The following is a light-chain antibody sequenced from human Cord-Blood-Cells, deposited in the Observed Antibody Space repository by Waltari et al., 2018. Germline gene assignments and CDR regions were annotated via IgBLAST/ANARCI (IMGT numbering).Light chain of an antibody. Sequence: SVLTHPPSASGTPGQMVTISCSGSSSNIGSNTSHWYQQLPGTAPKLLIYSNNQRPSGVPDRFSGSKSGTSASLAISGLQSEDEADYYCAAWDDSLNGNYVFGTGTKVTVL. V-gene: IGLV1-44*01. CDR3: AAWDDSLNGNYV. CDR2: SNN. CDR1: SSNIGSNT. J-gene: IGLJ1*01.